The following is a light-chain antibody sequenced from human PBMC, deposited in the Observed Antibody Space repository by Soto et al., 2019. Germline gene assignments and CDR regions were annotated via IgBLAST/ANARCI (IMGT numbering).Light chain of an antibody. J-gene: IGKJ3*01. CDR3: QQYNAFSSSVT. Sequence: DIQMTQSPSTLSVSVGDRVTITCRASQNINNWLAWYQQKPGKAPNLLIFDASSLQGGVPSRFSGSGSGTEFTLTISSLQPEDFATYYCQQYNAFSSSVTFGPGTKVDIK. CDR2: DAS. V-gene: IGKV1-5*01. CDR1: QNINNW.